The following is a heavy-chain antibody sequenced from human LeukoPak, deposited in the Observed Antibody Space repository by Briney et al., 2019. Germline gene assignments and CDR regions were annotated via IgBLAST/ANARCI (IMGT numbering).Heavy chain of an antibody. CDR3: ARGRSNYYGMDV. Sequence: SETLSLTCSVSDGSINSYYWNWIRRPPGKGLEWIWYIYYNGNTNYSPSLKSRVTMSVDTSKNLFSLKVSSVTAADTAVYYCARGRSNYYGMDVWGQGTTVTVSS. J-gene: IGHJ6*02. CDR1: DGSINSYY. CDR2: IYYNGNT. V-gene: IGHV4-59*01. D-gene: IGHD1-26*01.